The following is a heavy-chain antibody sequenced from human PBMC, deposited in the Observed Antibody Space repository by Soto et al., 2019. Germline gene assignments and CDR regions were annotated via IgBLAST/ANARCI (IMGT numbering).Heavy chain of an antibody. V-gene: IGHV3-30*18. CDR3: AKSQAPAGGMDV. J-gene: IGHJ6*02. CDR1: GFTFSSYG. CDR2: ISYDGSNK. D-gene: IGHD1-1*01. Sequence: GGSLRLSCAASGFTFSSYGMHWVRQAPGKGLEWVAVISYDGSNKYYADSVKGRLTISRDNSKNTLYLQMNSLRAEDTAVYYCAKSQAPAGGMDVWGQGTTVTVSS.